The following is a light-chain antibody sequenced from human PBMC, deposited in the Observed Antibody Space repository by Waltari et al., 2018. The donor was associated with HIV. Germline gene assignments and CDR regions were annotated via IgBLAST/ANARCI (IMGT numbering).Light chain of an antibody. CDR2: GNT. Sequence: QSVLTQPPSASGTPGQRVTISCSGRNSNIGSKTVNWYQQLPGTAPKLLLYGNTRWPSVVPDRFSGSKSGASAALAISGLQSEDEADYCCAAWDDSRNGEVVFGGGTKLTVL. CDR1: NSNIGSKT. CDR3: AAWDDSRNGEVV. J-gene: IGLJ2*01. V-gene: IGLV1-44*01.